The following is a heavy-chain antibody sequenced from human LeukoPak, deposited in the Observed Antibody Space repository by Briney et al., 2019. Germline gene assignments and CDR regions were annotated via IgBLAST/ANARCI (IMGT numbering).Heavy chain of an antibody. CDR1: GGSVSSSSYY. CDR3: ASPTPENYYDNSGYGWYFDL. V-gene: IGHV4-39*07. Sequence: SETLSLTCTVSGGSVSSSSYYWGWIRQPPGKGLEWIGSIYYSGSTYYNPSLKSRVTISVDSSKNHFSLKLRSVTAADTAVYYCASPTPENYYDNSGYGWYFDLWGRGTLVTVSS. CDR2: IYYSGST. J-gene: IGHJ2*01. D-gene: IGHD3-22*01.